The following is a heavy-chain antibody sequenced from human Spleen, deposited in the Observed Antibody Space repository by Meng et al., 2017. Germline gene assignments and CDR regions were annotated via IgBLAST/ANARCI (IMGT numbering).Heavy chain of an antibody. D-gene: IGHD5-24*01. CDR3: VRVQDGQNYAYYFDY. CDR2: INYIGST. CDR1: GGSFSGYY. V-gene: IGHV4-59*01. Sequence: SETLSLTCAVYGGSFSGYYWSWIRQPPGKGLDWIGNINYIGSTNYNASLKSRGTISLDTSKNQFSLKLSSVTAADTAVYYCVRVQDGQNYAYYFDYWGQGTLVTVSS. J-gene: IGHJ4*02.